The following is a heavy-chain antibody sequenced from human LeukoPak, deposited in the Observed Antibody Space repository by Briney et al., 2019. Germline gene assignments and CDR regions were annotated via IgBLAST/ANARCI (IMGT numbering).Heavy chain of an antibody. D-gene: IGHD3-10*01. J-gene: IGHJ4*02. CDR1: GFTFSSYA. CDR3: AKGLSSLPPRGVCFDY. V-gene: IGHV3-23*01. CDR2: ISNSGGST. Sequence: GGSLRLSCAASGFTFSSYAMSWVRQAPGKGLEWVSVISNSGGSTYYADSVKGRFTISRDNSKNTLYLQMNSLRAEDTAVYYCAKGLSSLPPRGVCFDYWGQGTLVTVPS.